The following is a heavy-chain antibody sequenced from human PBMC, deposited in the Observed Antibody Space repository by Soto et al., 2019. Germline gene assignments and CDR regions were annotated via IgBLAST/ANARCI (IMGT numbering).Heavy chain of an antibody. CDR2: LIPIFGTA. D-gene: IGHD4-17*01. Sequence: QVQLVQSGAEVKKPGSSVKVSCKASGGTFSSYAISWVRQAPGQGLEWMGGLIPIFGTANYAQKFQGRVTITADESTSTAAMGLSSLRSEDTAVYYCAREDTVTTPGDFQHWGQGTLVTVSS. CDR1: GGTFSSYA. CDR3: AREDTVTTPGDFQH. J-gene: IGHJ1*01. V-gene: IGHV1-69*12.